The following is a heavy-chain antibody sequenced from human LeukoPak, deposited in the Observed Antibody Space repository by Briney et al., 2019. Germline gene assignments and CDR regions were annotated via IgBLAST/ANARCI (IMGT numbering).Heavy chain of an antibody. Sequence: RASVNVSCKASGYTFTSYGISWVRQAPGQGLEWMGWISAYSGDTNYAQKFQGRVTMTRDTSTSTVYMELSSLRSEDTAVYYCARAVSGSFDYWGQGTLVTVSS. D-gene: IGHD1-26*01. CDR2: ISAYSGDT. CDR1: GYTFTSYG. V-gene: IGHV1-18*01. CDR3: ARAVSGSFDY. J-gene: IGHJ4*02.